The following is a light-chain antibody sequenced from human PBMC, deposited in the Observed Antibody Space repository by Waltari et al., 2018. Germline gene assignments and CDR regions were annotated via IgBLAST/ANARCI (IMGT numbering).Light chain of an antibody. Sequence: DIQMTQSPPSLSASVGYGVTIPCRASQTISSYLNWYQGKRGQAPKLLIAAASRLQSGVPSRFNASGFGTDFTLTISSLHPEDFAIYYCQQSYMTPRTFGRGTKVEV. J-gene: IGKJ1*01. CDR2: AAS. CDR1: QTISSY. V-gene: IGKV1-39*01. CDR3: QQSYMTPRT.